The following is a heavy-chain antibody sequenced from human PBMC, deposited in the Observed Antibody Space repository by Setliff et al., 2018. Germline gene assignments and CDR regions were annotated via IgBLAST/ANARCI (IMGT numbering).Heavy chain of an antibody. J-gene: IGHJ5*02. CDR3: ASRVYYYDSSGYLREEGFDP. D-gene: IGHD3-22*01. V-gene: IGHV4-39*01. Sequence: SETLSLTCTVSGGSISSSSYYWGGIRQPPGKGLEWIGSIYYSGSTYYNPSLKSRVTISVDTSKNQFSLKLSSVTAADAAVYYCASRVYYYDSSGYLREEGFDPWGQGTLVTVSS. CDR2: IYYSGST. CDR1: GGSISSSSYY.